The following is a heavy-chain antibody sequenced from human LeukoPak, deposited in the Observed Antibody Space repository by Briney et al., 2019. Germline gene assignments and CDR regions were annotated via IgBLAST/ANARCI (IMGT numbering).Heavy chain of an antibody. J-gene: IGHJ4*02. D-gene: IGHD2-15*01. CDR1: GYTLTELS. CDR3: ATLNIVVVVAATKRTFDY. CDR2: FDPEDGET. Sequence: ASVKVSCKVSGYTLTELSMHWVRQAPGKGREWMGGFDPEDGETIYAQKFQGRVTMTEDTSTDTAYMELSSLRSEDTAVYYCATLNIVVVVAATKRTFDYWGQGTLVTVSS. V-gene: IGHV1-24*01.